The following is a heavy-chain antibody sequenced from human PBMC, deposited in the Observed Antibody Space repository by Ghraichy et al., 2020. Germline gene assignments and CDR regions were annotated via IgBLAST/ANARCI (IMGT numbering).Heavy chain of an antibody. D-gene: IGHD5-18*01. CDR3: ANLGNTYGNAFDI. V-gene: IGHV4-59*01. CDR1: GGSIGSNF. CDR2: YYYSGST. Sequence: SETLSLTCTISGGSIGSNFWCWIRQPPGKGLEWIGHYYYSGSTDYSPSLRSRVTISVDTSKNQFSLKMTSMTAADTALYYCANLGNTYGNAFDIWGQGTMVTVSS. J-gene: IGHJ3*02.